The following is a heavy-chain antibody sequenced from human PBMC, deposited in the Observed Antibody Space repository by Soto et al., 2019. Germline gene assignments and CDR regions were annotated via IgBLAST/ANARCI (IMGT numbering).Heavy chain of an antibody. CDR3: AKGGRSDWQKNDAFDI. V-gene: IGHV3-23*01. CDR1: GFTFSSYA. J-gene: IGHJ3*02. D-gene: IGHD3-16*01. CDR2: ISGSGGST. Sequence: GGSLRLSCAASGFTFSSYAMSWVRQAPGKGLEWVSAISGSGGSTYYADSVKGRFTISRDNSKNTLYLQMNSLRAEDTAVYYCAKGGRSDWQKNDAFDIWGQGTMVTVSS.